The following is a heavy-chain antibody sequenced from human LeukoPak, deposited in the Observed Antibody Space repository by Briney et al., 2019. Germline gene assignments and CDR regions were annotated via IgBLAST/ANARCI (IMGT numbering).Heavy chain of an antibody. CDR1: GFTFSSYA. Sequence: PEGSLRLSCAASGFTFSSYAMSWVRQAPGKGLEWVSAISGSGGSTYYADSVKGRFTISRDNSKNTLYLQMNSLRAEDTAVYYCAKENYDYVWGSYRSGPSWFDPWGQGTLVTVSS. CDR2: ISGSGGST. D-gene: IGHD3-16*02. J-gene: IGHJ5*02. V-gene: IGHV3-23*01. CDR3: AKENYDYVWGSYRSGPSWFDP.